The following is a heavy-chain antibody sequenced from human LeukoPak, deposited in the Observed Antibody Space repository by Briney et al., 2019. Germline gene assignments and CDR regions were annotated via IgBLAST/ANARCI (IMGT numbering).Heavy chain of an antibody. J-gene: IGHJ4*02. D-gene: IGHD1-26*01. Sequence: SETLSLTCGVSGGSITSTNWWSWVRQPPGQGLEWSGEISLTGRTNYNPSLIGRVIMSLDESRNQLSLTLTSVTAADTAMYYCTRESGPYCPFGYWGQGTLVVVPS. CDR2: ISLTGRT. CDR1: GGSITSTNW. V-gene: IGHV4-4*02. CDR3: TRESGPYCPFGY.